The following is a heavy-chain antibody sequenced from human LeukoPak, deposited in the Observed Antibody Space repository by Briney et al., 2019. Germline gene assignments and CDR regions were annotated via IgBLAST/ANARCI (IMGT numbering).Heavy chain of an antibody. CDR3: AKDATRFNSIWDYFDS. V-gene: IGHV3-23*01. Sequence: GGSLRLSCAASGFTFSNYAMNWVRQAPGKGLEWVAGIGGGDAIHYADFVKGRFTGSRDDSKKTLYLQMSSLRIEDTDVYDCAKDATRFNSIWDYFDSWGQGTLVTVSA. CDR1: GFTFSNYA. D-gene: IGHD7-27*01. J-gene: IGHJ4*02. CDR2: IGGGDAI.